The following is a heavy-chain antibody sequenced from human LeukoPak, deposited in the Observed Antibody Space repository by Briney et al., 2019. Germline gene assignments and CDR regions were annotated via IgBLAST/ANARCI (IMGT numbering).Heavy chain of an antibody. CDR2: ISSSSSYI. Sequence: GGSLRLSCAASGFTFSSYSMNWVRQAPGKGLEWVSSISSSSSYIYYADSVKGRFTISRDNSKNTLYLQMNSLRAEDTAVYYCARRLGYCSGGSCYYFDYWGQGTLVTVSS. CDR3: ARRLGYCSGGSCYYFDY. V-gene: IGHV3-21*04. CDR1: GFTFSSYS. J-gene: IGHJ4*02. D-gene: IGHD2-15*01.